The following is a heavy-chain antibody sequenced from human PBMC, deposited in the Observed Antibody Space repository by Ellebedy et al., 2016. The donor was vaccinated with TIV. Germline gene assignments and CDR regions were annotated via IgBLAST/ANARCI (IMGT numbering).Heavy chain of an antibody. CDR1: GYTFTDYY. J-gene: IGHJ4*02. V-gene: IGHV1-2*02. CDR2: INPSNPNNGGT. Sequence: AASVKVSCKAFGYTFTDYYMHWVRQAPGQGLEWMGWINPSNPNNGGTIYAPKFQGRVAMTRDTSISTAYMELNRLTSDDTAVYYCVRGEKYWGQGTLVTVSS. D-gene: IGHD2/OR15-2a*01. CDR3: VRGEKY.